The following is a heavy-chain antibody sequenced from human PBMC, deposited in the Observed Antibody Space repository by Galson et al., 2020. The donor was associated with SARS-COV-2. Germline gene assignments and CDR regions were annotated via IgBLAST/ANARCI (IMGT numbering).Heavy chain of an antibody. CDR2: ISTYNGNT. Sequence: ASVKVSCKASGYTFTSYGSSWVRQAPGQGLVWMGWISTYNGNTKYAQKLQDRVTMTTDTSTSTAYMELRSLRSDDTAVYYCARGGGLWSGYFPFDYWGQGTLVTVSS. CDR3: ARGGGLWSGYFPFDY. D-gene: IGHD3-3*01. J-gene: IGHJ4*02. V-gene: IGHV1-18*01. CDR1: GYTFTSYG.